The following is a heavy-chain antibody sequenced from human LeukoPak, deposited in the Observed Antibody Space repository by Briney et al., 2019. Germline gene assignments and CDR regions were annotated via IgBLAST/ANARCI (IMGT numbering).Heavy chain of an antibody. D-gene: IGHD6-13*01. J-gene: IGHJ5*02. CDR1: GYTFTSYD. Sequence: ASVKVSCKASGYTFTSYDINWVRQATGQGLEWMGWMNPNSGNTGYAQKFQGRVTITRNTSISTAYMELSSLRSEDTAVYYCARRHPRYSSRSVGFDPWGQGTLVTVSS. CDR2: MNPNSGNT. V-gene: IGHV1-8*03. CDR3: ARRHPRYSSRSVGFDP.